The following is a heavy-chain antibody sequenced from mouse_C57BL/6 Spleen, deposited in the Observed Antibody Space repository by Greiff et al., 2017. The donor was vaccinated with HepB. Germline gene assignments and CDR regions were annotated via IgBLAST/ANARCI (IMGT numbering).Heavy chain of an antibody. V-gene: IGHV3-6*01. J-gene: IGHJ4*01. CDR1: GYSITSGYY. D-gene: IGHD2-1*01. CDR3: AREGNYVDYAMDY. Sequence: VQLKQSGPGLVKPSQSLSLTCSVTGYSITSGYYWNWIRQFPGNKLEWMGYISYDGSNNYNPSLKNRISITRDTSKNQFFLKLNSVTTEDTATYYCAREGNYVDYAMDYWGQGTSVTVSS. CDR2: ISYDGSN.